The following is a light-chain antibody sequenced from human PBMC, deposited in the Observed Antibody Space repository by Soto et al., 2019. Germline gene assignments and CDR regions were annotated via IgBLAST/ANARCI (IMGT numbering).Light chain of an antibody. Sequence: EMLLTQSPGILSLSSGEIATLSCRASQSVISNYLAWYQQKPGQAPRLLIYGASSRATGIPDRFSGSGSGTDFTLTISRLEPEDFAVYYCQQYGRSPPNTFGQGTKLEIK. CDR2: GAS. CDR1: QSVISNY. V-gene: IGKV3-20*01. CDR3: QQYGRSPPNT. J-gene: IGKJ2*01.